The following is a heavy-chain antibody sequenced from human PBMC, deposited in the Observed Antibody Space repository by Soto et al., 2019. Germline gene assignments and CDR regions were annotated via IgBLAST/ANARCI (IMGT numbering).Heavy chain of an antibody. J-gene: IGHJ6*02. CDR1: GWSFSGYY. Sequence: NPSETLSLTCSVYGWSFSGYYWSWIRQPPGKGLEWIGEINHSGSTNYNPSLKSRVTISVDTSKNQFSLKLSSVTAADTAVYYCARDGPSYCSSTSCHIPYYYYGMDVWGQGTTVTVSS. D-gene: IGHD2-2*02. V-gene: IGHV4-34*01. CDR3: ARDGPSYCSSTSCHIPYYYYGMDV. CDR2: INHSGST.